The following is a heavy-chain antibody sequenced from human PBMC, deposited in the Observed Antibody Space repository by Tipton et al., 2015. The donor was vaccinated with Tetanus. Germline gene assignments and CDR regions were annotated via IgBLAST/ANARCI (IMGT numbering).Heavy chain of an antibody. Sequence: TLSLTCTVSDDSIRGGGYYWSWIRQHPGKGLEWIGYIYYSGSSYYNPSLKSRITLSVATSKNQFSLKLSSVTAADTAVYYCARGGLTPYEKDYWGQGTLVTVSS. CDR2: IYYSGSS. CDR3: ARGGLTPYEKDY. V-gene: IGHV4-31*03. D-gene: IGHD3-3*01. CDR1: DDSIRGGGYY. J-gene: IGHJ4*02.